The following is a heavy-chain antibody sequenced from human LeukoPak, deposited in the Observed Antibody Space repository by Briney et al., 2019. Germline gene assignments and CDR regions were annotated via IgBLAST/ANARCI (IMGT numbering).Heavy chain of an antibody. Sequence: GGSLRLSCAVSGFTFSSHVMSWVRQAPGKGLEWVSGISGSGDNKYYADSVKGRFTISRDNSKNTLYLQMNSLRGEDTAVYYCAGGTVATFGYWGPGTLVTVSS. V-gene: IGHV3-23*01. J-gene: IGHJ4*02. D-gene: IGHD4-17*01. CDR1: GFTFSSHV. CDR2: ISGSGDNK. CDR3: AGGTVATFGY.